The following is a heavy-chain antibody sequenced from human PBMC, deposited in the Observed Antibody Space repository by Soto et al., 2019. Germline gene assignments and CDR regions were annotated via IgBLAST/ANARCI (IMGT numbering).Heavy chain of an antibody. J-gene: IGHJ4*02. Sequence: SETLSLTCTVSGGSISSCYWSWIRQSPGKGLEWIGHIYYSGSTSYNPSLKSRVTISVDTSKNQFSLKLSSVTAADTAVYYCARAHLEWGVQYSFDSWGQGTLVTVSS. V-gene: IGHV4-59*01. D-gene: IGHD3-10*01. CDR1: GGSISSCY. CDR2: IYYSGST. CDR3: ARAHLEWGVQYSFDS.